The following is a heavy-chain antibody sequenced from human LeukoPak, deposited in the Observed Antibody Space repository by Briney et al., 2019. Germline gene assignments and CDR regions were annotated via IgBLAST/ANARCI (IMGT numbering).Heavy chain of an antibody. CDR1: GDSVSSNRAA. CDR3: ARDRRIAVDGYDYFDY. Sequence: SQTLSLTCAISGDSVSSNRAAWKWIRQSPSRGLEWLGRTYYRSKWYIDYAVSVKSRITINTDTSKNQFSLQLNSVTPEDTAVYYCARDRRIAVDGYDYFDYWGQGTLVTVSS. J-gene: IGHJ4*02. V-gene: IGHV6-1*01. D-gene: IGHD6-19*01. CDR2: TYYRSKWYI.